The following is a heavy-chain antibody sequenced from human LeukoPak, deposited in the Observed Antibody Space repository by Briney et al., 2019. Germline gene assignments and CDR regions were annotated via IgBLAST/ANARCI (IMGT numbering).Heavy chain of an antibody. CDR3: ARDRGSGSLNAFDI. D-gene: IGHD3-10*01. J-gene: IGHJ3*02. Sequence: SETLSLTCTVSGGSISSYYWSWIRQPAGKGLEWIGRIYTSGSTNYNPSLKSRVTMSVDTSKNQSSLKLSSVTAADTAVYYCARDRGSGSLNAFDIWGQGTMVTVSS. V-gene: IGHV4-4*07. CDR1: GGSISSYY. CDR2: IYTSGST.